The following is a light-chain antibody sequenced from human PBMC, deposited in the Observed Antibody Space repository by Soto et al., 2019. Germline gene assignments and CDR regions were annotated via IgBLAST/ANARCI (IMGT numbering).Light chain of an antibody. CDR2: DVS. CDR3: SSYTSSSTQV. Sequence: QSALTQTASVSGSPGQSITISCTGTSSDVGGYNYVSWYQQYPGKAPKLMIYDVSNRPSGVSNRFSGSKSGNTASLTISGLQADDEADYYCSSYTSSSTQVFGTGTKVTVL. J-gene: IGLJ1*01. CDR1: SSDVGGYNY. V-gene: IGLV2-14*01.